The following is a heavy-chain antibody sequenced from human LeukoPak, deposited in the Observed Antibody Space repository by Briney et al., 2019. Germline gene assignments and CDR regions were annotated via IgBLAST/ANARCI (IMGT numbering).Heavy chain of an antibody. CDR3: ARHFTQGATIVA. D-gene: IGHD5-24*01. Sequence: KSSETLSLTCTVSGGSISNSRYYWGWIRQPPGKGLEWIGSIQYSGSAYYNPSLKSRVAISVDTSKNQFSLNLSSVTAADTALYYCARHFTQGATIVAWGQGTLVTVSS. J-gene: IGHJ5*02. V-gene: IGHV4-39*01. CDR2: IQYSGSA. CDR1: GGSISNSRYY.